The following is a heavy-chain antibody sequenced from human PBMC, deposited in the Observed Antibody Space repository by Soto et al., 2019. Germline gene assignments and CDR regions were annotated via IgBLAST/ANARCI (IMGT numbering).Heavy chain of an antibody. CDR2: ISYDGSNK. D-gene: IGHD6-13*01. CDR3: AKDRGRIAAAGIPSP. V-gene: IGHV3-30*18. J-gene: IGHJ5*02. CDR1: GFTFSSYG. Sequence: GSLRLSCAASGFTFSSYGMHWVRQAPGKGLEWVAVISYDGSNKYYADSVKGRFTISRDNSKNTLYLQMNSLRAEDTAVYYCAKDRGRIAAAGIPSPWGQGTLVTVSS.